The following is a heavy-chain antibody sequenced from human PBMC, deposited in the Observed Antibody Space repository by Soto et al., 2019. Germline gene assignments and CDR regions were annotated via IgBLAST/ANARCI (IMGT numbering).Heavy chain of an antibody. V-gene: IGHV3-23*01. CDR1: XFTFSSYA. J-gene: IGHJ4*02. CDR3: ARNLHDSSGYLDY. D-gene: IGHD3-22*01. CDR2: ISGSGGST. Sequence: SLRLSCAASXFTFSSYAMSWVRQAPGKGLEWVSAISGSGGSTYYADSVKGRFTISRDNSKNTLYLQMNSLRAEDTAVYYCARNLHDSSGYLDYWGQGTLVTVSS.